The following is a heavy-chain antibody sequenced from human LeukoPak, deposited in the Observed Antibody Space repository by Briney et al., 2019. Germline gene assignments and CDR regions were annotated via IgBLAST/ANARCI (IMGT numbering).Heavy chain of an antibody. D-gene: IGHD3-10*01. V-gene: IGHV1-69*13. CDR2: IIPIFGTA. CDR3: ARPDPLLWFGGNDDAFDI. CDR1: GGTFSSYA. Sequence: ASVKVSCKASGGTFSSYAISWVRQAPGQGLEWMGGIIPIFGTANYAQKFQGRVTITADESTSTAYMELSSLRSEDTAVYYCARPDPLLWFGGNDDAFDIWGQGTMVTVSS. J-gene: IGHJ3*02.